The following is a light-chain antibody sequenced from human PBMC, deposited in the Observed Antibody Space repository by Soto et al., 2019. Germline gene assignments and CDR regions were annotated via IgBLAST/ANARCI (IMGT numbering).Light chain of an antibody. CDR2: DAS. J-gene: IGKJ1*01. Sequence: EIVLTQSPATLSLSPGERATLSCRASQSVSSYLAWYQQKPGQPPRLVIYDASNRATGIPARFSGSGSGTDFTLTISSLEPEDFAVYYCQQYGSSPRTFGQGTKVDIK. CDR3: QQYGSSPRT. V-gene: IGKV3-11*01. CDR1: QSVSSY.